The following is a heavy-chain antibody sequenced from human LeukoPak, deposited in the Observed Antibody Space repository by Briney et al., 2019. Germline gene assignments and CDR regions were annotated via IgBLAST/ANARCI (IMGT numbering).Heavy chain of an antibody. CDR3: TRGPGGPRYCSGGSCYV. CDR1: GYTFTSYG. D-gene: IGHD2-15*01. CDR2: ISAYNGNT. J-gene: IGHJ4*02. V-gene: IGHV1-18*01. Sequence: ASVKVSCKASGYTFTSYGISWVRQAPGQGLEWMGWISAYNGNTNYAQKLQGRVTMTTDTSTSTAYMELRSLRSDDTAVYYCTRGPGGPRYCSGGSCYVWGQGTLVTVSS.